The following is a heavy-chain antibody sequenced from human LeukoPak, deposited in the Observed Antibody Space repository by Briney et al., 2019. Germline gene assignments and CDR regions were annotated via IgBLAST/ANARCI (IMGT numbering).Heavy chain of an antibody. J-gene: IGHJ2*01. CDR1: GGSISSYF. CDR2: IYYSGSS. Sequence: SETLSLTCSVSGGSISSYFWSWIRQPPGKGLEWIGYIYYSGSSNYNPSLKSRVTISVDTSKNQLSPKLRSATAADTAVYYCASQIGTGTSTFHFDLWGRGTLVTVSS. D-gene: IGHD2-2*01. V-gene: IGHV4-59*01. CDR3: ASQIGTGTSTFHFDL.